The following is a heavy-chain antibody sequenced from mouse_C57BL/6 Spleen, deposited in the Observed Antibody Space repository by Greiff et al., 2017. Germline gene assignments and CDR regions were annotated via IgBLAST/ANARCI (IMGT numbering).Heavy chain of an antibody. J-gene: IGHJ2*01. V-gene: IGHV3-6*01. CDR2: ISYDGSN. CDR3: AREDMVTTFDY. Sequence: EVQLVESGPGLVKPSQSLSLTCSVTGYSITSGYYWNWIRQFPGNKLEWMGYISYDGSNNYNPSLKNRISITRDTSKNQFFLKLNSVTTEDTATYYCAREDMVTTFDYWGQGTTLTVSS. D-gene: IGHD2-2*01. CDR1: GYSITSGYY.